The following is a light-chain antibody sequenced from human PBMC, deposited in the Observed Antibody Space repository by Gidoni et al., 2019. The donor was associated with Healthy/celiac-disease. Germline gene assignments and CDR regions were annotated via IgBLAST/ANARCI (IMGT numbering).Light chain of an antibody. CDR1: SSDVGGYNY. V-gene: IGLV2-14*01. CDR2: EVS. J-gene: IGLJ1*01. Sequence: QSALTQPASVSGSPGQSITISCTGTSSDVGGYNYVSWYQQHPGKAPKLMIYEVSNRPSGVSNRFSGSKSGNTASLTISGLQAEDEADYYCSSYTSSPRYVFGTGTKVTVL. CDR3: SSYTSSPRYV.